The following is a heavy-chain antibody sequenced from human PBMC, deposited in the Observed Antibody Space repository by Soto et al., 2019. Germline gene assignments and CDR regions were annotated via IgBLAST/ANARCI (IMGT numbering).Heavy chain of an antibody. CDR2: ISYDGSNK. Sequence: PGGSLRLSCAASGFTFSSYGMHWVRQAPGKGLEWVAVISYDGSNKYYADSVKGRFTISRDNSKNTLYLQMNSLRAEDTAVYYCAKDGYCSGGSCYSYSAAFDIWGQGTMVTVSS. V-gene: IGHV3-30*18. CDR3: AKDGYCSGGSCYSYSAAFDI. D-gene: IGHD2-15*01. J-gene: IGHJ3*02. CDR1: GFTFSSYG.